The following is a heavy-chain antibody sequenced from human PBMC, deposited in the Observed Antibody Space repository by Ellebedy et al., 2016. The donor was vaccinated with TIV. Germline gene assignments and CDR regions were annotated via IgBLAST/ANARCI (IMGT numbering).Heavy chain of an antibody. Sequence: GESLKISCAASGFTFSNYEMNWVRQAPGKGLEWVSSISNSGGTIYYADSVKGRFTISRDNAKSSLHLQMNSLRADDTAVYYCARDSGSPGDYWGQGTLVTVST. D-gene: IGHD3-10*01. CDR1: GFTFSNYE. J-gene: IGHJ4*02. CDR3: ARDSGSPGDY. CDR2: ISNSGGTI. V-gene: IGHV3-48*03.